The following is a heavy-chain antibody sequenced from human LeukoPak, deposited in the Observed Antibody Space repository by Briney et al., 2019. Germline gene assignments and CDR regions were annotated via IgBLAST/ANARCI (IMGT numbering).Heavy chain of an antibody. CDR1: GFTFSSYA. J-gene: IGHJ4*02. Sequence: GESLSLFCAASGFTFSSYAVTWVRQAPGKGLEWVSAISGSGHNTYYADSVKGRFTISRDNSKNTVYLQMNSLRAEDTALYYCAKWREGTMVYFDYWGQGTLVTVSS. D-gene: IGHD3-10*01. V-gene: IGHV3-23*01. CDR2: ISGSGHNT. CDR3: AKWREGTMVYFDY.